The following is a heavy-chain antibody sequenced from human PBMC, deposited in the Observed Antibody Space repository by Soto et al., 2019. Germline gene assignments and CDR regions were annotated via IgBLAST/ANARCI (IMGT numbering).Heavy chain of an antibody. CDR1: GYTFTSYA. Sequence: ASVKVSCKASGYTFTSYAMHWVRQAPGQRLGWMGWINAGNGNTKYSQKFQGRVTITRDTSASTAYMELSSLRSEDTAVYYCAREGKQLVGYYGMDVWGQGTTVTVSS. CDR3: AREGKQLVGYYGMDV. CDR2: INAGNGNT. J-gene: IGHJ6*02. D-gene: IGHD6-6*01. V-gene: IGHV1-3*01.